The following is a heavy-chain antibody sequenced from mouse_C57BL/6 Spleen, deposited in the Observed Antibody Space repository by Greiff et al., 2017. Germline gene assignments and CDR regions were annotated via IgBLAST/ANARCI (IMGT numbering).Heavy chain of an antibody. CDR1: GFTFSSYA. CDR2: ISSGGDYI. Sequence: EVKLVESGEGLVKPGGSLKLSCAASGFTFSSYAMSWVRQTPEKRLEWVAYISSGGDYIYYADTVKGRFTISRDNARNTLYLQMSSLKSEDTAMYYCTREGDSSGCDYWGQGTTLTVSS. J-gene: IGHJ2*01. CDR3: TREGDSSGCDY. V-gene: IGHV5-9-1*02. D-gene: IGHD3-2*02.